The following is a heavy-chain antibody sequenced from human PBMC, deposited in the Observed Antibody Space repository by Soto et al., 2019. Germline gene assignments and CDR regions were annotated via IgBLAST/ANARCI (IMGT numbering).Heavy chain of an antibody. V-gene: IGHV3-30*18. CDR3: AKAWELSAFDI. Sequence: QVQLVESGGGVVQPGRSLRLSCAASGFTFSSYGMHWVRQAPGKGLEWVAVISYDGSNKYYADSVKGRFTISRDNSKNTLYLQMNSLRAEDTAVYYCAKAWELSAFDIWGQGTMVTVSS. CDR2: ISYDGSNK. J-gene: IGHJ3*02. CDR1: GFTFSSYG. D-gene: IGHD1-26*01.